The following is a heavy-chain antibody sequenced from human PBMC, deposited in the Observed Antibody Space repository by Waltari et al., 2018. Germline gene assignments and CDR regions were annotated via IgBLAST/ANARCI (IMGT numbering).Heavy chain of an antibody. CDR1: GGLIIDYY. D-gene: IGHD5-12*01. Sequence: VQLHQSGPGLVRPSETLLLSCSVSGGLIIDYYWGWIRQAPGGKWEWLGYILHTGIFDYKPSLRGRLTLSVDSSRSEFYLKLTSVTAADTGTYFCADGYSYGSFFDFWGQGSQVVVSP. J-gene: IGHJ4*02. CDR2: ILHTGIF. V-gene: IGHV4-59*01. CDR3: ADGYSYGSFFDF.